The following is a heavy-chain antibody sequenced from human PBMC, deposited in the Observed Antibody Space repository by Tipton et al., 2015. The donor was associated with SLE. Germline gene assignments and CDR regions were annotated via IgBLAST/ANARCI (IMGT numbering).Heavy chain of an antibody. Sequence: SLRLSCAASGFTLSSYAMSWVRQAPGKGLEWLAVIYSSGTPQYVESVKDRFIISRDNSRNTLFLQINSLRLDDTAVYYCARNGAGYYSAGYFDDWGPGTLVSVS. CDR3: ARNGAGYYSAGYFDD. D-gene: IGHD3-22*01. CDR2: IYSSGTP. V-gene: IGHV3-66*01. J-gene: IGHJ4*02. CDR1: GFTLSSYA.